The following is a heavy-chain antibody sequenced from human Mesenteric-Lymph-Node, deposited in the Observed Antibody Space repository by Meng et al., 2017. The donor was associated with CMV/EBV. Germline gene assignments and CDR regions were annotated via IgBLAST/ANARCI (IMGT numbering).Heavy chain of an antibody. D-gene: IGHD2/OR15-2a*01. V-gene: IGHV4-61*08. CDR2: IYGTGIT. CDR1: GVSVTSGAYH. Sequence: QVQLQGSGPGLVKPSDALSLTCIGAGVSVTSGAYHWSWIRQSPGKGLEWIGYIYGTGITIYNPSLKSRVTILLETSKNQFSLKLNSVTTADTAVYYCAKSRSSTPGIVDDWGQGTLVTVSS. J-gene: IGHJ4*02. CDR3: AKSRSSTPGIVDD.